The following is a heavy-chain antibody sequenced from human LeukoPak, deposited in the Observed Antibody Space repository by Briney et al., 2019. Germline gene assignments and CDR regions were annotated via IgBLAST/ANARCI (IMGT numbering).Heavy chain of an antibody. J-gene: IGHJ4*02. V-gene: IGHV7-4-1*02. CDR1: GYTFTSYA. CDR3: ERGLAGSSSWFLFDY. Sequence: RASVTVSCKASGYTFTSYAMNWVRQAPGQGLEWMGWINTNTGNPTYAQGFTGRFVFSLDTSVSTAYLQISSLKAEDTAVYYCERGLAGSSSWFLFDYWGQGTLVTVSS. D-gene: IGHD6-13*01. CDR2: INTNTGNP.